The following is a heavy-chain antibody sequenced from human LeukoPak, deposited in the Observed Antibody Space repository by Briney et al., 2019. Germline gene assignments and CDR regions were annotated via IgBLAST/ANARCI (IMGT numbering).Heavy chain of an antibody. CDR3: ARAIMVVPSAANWFDP. Sequence: PSETLSLTCTVSGGSISSYYWSWIRQPPGKGLEWIGYIYYSGSTNYNPSLKSRVTISVDTSKNQFSLKLSSVTAADTAVYYCARAIMVVPSAANWFDPWGQGTLVTVSS. CDR2: IYYSGST. V-gene: IGHV4-59*01. J-gene: IGHJ5*02. CDR1: GGSISSYY. D-gene: IGHD2-21*01.